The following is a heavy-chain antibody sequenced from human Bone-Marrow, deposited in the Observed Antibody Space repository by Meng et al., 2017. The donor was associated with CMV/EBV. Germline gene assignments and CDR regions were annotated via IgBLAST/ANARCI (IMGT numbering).Heavy chain of an antibody. CDR2: INPNSGGT. Sequence: LVQSVEEVKKPGASVKVSCKASGHPFTGYYMHWVRQAPGQVLEWMGWINPNSGGTNYAQKFQGRVTMTRDTSISTAYMELSRLRSDDTAVYYCARDKAGRTPFDYWGQGTLVTVSS. CDR1: GHPFTGYY. D-gene: IGHD1-14*01. V-gene: IGHV1-2*02. CDR3: ARDKAGRTPFDY. J-gene: IGHJ4*02.